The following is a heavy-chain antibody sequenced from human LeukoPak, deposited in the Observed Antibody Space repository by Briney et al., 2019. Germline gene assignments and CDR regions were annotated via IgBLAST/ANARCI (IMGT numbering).Heavy chain of an antibody. V-gene: IGHV3-23*01. Sequence: GGSLRPSCAASGFTFSSYAMSWVRQAPGKGLEWVSAISGSGGSTYYADSVKGRFTISRDNSKNTLYLQMNSLRAEDTAVYYCAKARSINWKEGAFDIWGQGTMVTVSS. J-gene: IGHJ3*02. CDR3: AKARSINWKEGAFDI. CDR2: ISGSGGST. D-gene: IGHD1-20*01. CDR1: GFTFSSYA.